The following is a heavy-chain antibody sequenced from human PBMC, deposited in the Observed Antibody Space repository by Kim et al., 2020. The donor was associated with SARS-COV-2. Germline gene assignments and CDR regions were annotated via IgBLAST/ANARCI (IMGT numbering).Heavy chain of an antibody. CDR3: ARDLPMGELSFDY. V-gene: IGHV1-2*02. CDR1: GYTFTGYY. J-gene: IGHJ4*02. CDR2: INPNSGGT. Sequence: ASVKVSCKASGYTFTGYYMHWVRQAPGQGLEWMGWINPNSGGTNYAQKFQGRVTMTRDTSISTAYMELSRLRSDDTAVYYCARDLPMGELSFDYWGQGTLVTVSS. D-gene: IGHD3-16*02.